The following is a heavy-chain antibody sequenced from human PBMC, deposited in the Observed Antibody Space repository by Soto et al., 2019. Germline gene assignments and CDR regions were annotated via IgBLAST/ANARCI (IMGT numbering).Heavy chain of an antibody. CDR3: ARADYYDSSGYFYYFDY. J-gene: IGHJ4*02. CDR1: GGSFSGYY. D-gene: IGHD3-22*01. V-gene: IGHV4-34*01. Sequence: PSETLSLTCAVHGGSFSGYYWSWIRQPPGKGLEWIGEINHSGSTNYNPSLKSRVTISVDTSKNQFSLKLSSVTAADTAVYYCARADYYDSSGYFYYFDYWGQGTLVTVSS. CDR2: INHSGST.